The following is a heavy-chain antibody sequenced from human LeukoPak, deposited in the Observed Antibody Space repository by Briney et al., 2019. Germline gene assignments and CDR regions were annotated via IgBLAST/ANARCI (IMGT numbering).Heavy chain of an antibody. Sequence: GGSLRLSCAASGFTFSSYWMSWVRQAPGKGLEWVANIKQDGSEKYYVDSVKGRFTISRDNAKNSLYLQMNSLRVEDTAVYYCAREARTVLLWFGELAGDAFDIWGQGTMVTVSS. CDR3: AREARTVLLWFGELAGDAFDI. CDR1: GFTFSSYW. CDR2: IKQDGSEK. V-gene: IGHV3-7*01. D-gene: IGHD3-10*01. J-gene: IGHJ3*02.